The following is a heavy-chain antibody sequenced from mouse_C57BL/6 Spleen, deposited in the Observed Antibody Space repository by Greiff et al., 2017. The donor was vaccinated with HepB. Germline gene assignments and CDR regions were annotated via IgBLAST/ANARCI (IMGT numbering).Heavy chain of an antibody. V-gene: IGHV1-81*01. J-gene: IGHJ1*03. D-gene: IGHD1-1*01. CDR2: IYPRSGNT. CDR3: AILLRSQAWYFDV. Sequence: VQLQQSGAELARPGASVKLSCKASGYTFTSYGISWVKQRTGQGLEWIGEIYPRSGNTYYNEKFKGKATLTADKSSSTAYMELRSLTSEDSAVYFCAILLRSQAWYFDVWGTGTTVTVSS. CDR1: GYTFTSYG.